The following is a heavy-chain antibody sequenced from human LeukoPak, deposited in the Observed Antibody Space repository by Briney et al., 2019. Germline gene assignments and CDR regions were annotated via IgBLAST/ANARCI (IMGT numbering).Heavy chain of an antibody. V-gene: IGHV4-4*07. CDR1: GGSISSYY. D-gene: IGHD3-10*01. CDR3: AGDYYGSGSFDY. CDR2: IYTSGST. Sequence: PSETLSLTCTVSGGSISSYYWSWLRQAAGKGLEWVGRIYTSGSTNYNPSLTSRVTMSVDTSKNQCSLKLSSVTAADTAVYYCAGDYYGSGSFDYWGQGTLVTVSS. J-gene: IGHJ4*02.